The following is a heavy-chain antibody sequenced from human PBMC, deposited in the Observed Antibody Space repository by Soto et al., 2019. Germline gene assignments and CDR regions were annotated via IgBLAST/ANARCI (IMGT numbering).Heavy chain of an antibody. V-gene: IGHV4-61*08. Sequence: SETLSLTCAVSGGSIDSGAFSLSWIRQPPGKGLEWIGYIYSSGSTNYNPSLKSRVTISLDTSSNQFSLKLTSVTAADTAVYYCARDIRGYSRAFDYWGQGTLVTVSS. J-gene: IGHJ4*02. CDR2: IYSSGST. CDR1: GGSIDSGAFS. CDR3: ARDIRGYSRAFDY. D-gene: IGHD5-18*01.